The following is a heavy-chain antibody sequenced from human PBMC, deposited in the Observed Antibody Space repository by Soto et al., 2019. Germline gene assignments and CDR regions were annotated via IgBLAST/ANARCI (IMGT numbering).Heavy chain of an antibody. CDR3: ARDRGRTDYYAMDV. Sequence: PGGSLRLSCAAPGFAFSVYAMHWVRQAPGQGLEWVSLLSYDGSDKYYADSVKGRFTISRDNSKSTLYLQMSSLRADDTAVYFCARDRGRTDYYAMDVWGQGTTVTVSS. CDR2: LSYDGSDK. CDR1: GFAFSVYA. J-gene: IGHJ6*02. V-gene: IGHV3-30-3*01. D-gene: IGHD1-1*01.